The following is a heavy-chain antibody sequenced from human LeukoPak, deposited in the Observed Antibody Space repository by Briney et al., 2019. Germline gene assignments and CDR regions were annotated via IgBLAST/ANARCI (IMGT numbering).Heavy chain of an antibody. CDR1: GFTFSDYA. J-gene: IGHJ4*02. Sequence: GSLRLSCAASGFTFSDYAMHWVRQAPGKGLEWVAVIAYDGSDKYYTDSVKGRFTISRDNSKNTLYLQMNSLRAEDTAVYYCARTAAAGTFDYWGQGTLVTVSS. V-gene: IGHV3-30*10. CDR2: IAYDGSDK. D-gene: IGHD6-13*01. CDR3: ARTAAAGTFDY.